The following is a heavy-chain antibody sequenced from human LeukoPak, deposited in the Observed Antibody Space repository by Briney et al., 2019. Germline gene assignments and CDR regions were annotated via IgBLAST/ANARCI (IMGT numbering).Heavy chain of an antibody. CDR2: ISAYNGNT. D-gene: IGHD2-15*01. J-gene: IGHJ3*02. V-gene: IGHV1-18*04. CDR3: ARDQRYCSGGSCPAPDAFDI. Sequence: GASVKVSCKASGYTFTSYGISWVRQAPGQGLEWMGWISAYNGNTNYAQKLQGRVTMTTDTSTSTAYMELRSLRSDDAAVYYCARDQRYCSGGSCPAPDAFDIWGQGTMVTVPS. CDR1: GYTFTSYG.